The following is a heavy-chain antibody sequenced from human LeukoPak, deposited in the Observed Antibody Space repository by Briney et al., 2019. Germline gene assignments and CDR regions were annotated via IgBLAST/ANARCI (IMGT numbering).Heavy chain of an antibody. CDR1: GFTVSSNY. V-gene: IGHV3-66*01. CDR2: IYSGGST. D-gene: IGHD1-7*01. CDR3: ARDRTPNYPSDYYYYMDV. J-gene: IGHJ6*03. Sequence: GSLRLSCAASGFTVSSNYMSWVRQAPGKGLEWVSVIYSGGSTYYADSVKGRFTISRDNSKNTLYLQMNSLRAEDTAVYYCARDRTPNYPSDYYYYMDVWGKGTTVTVSS.